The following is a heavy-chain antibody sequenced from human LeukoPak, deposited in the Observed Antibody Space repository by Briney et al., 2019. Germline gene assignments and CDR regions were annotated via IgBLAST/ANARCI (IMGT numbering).Heavy chain of an antibody. Sequence: PGGSLRLSCAASGFTFSSYEMNWVRQAPGKGLEWVSYISSSGSTIYYAASVKGRFTISRDNDKNSLYLQMNSLRAEDTAVYYCARDSSVRGVMRYWGQGTLVTVSS. CDR3: ARDSSVRGVMRY. CDR1: GFTFSSYE. CDR2: ISSSGSTI. J-gene: IGHJ4*02. D-gene: IGHD3-10*01. V-gene: IGHV3-48*03.